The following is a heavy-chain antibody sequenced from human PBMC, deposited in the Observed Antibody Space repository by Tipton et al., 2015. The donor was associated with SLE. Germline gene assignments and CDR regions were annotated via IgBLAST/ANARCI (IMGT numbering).Heavy chain of an antibody. CDR2: VKQDGSEK. D-gene: IGHD2-21*02. Sequence: SLRLSCAASGFTFSSYWMSWVRQAPGKGLEWVANVKQDGSEKYYVDSVKGRFTISRDNAKNSLYLQMNSLRAEDTAVYYCAREGADDCLDYWGQGTLVTVSS. CDR3: AREGADDCLDY. V-gene: IGHV3-7*04. J-gene: IGHJ4*02. CDR1: GFTFSSYW.